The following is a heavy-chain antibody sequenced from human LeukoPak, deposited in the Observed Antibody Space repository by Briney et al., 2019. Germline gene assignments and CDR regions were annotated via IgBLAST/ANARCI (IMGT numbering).Heavy chain of an antibody. CDR1: GFTFSDSW. V-gene: IGHV3-74*03. D-gene: IGHD3-16*01. J-gene: IGHJ4*02. CDR2: INTYGTA. CDR3: ARVRGGN. Sequence: AGSLRLSCAASGFTFSDSWMYWVRQAPGKGLLWIANINTYGTATYADSVKGRFTISRDNAKNTLYLQMHSLRAEDTAVYYCARVRGGNWGQGTLVTVSS.